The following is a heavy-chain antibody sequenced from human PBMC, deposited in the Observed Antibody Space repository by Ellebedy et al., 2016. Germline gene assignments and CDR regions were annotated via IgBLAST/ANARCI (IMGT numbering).Heavy chain of an antibody. CDR1: GYSISSGYY. Sequence: GSLRLSCTVSGYSISSGYYWGWIRPPPGTGLEWIGSIYHSGSTYYNQSLKSRVTISVDTSKNQFSLKLSSVTAADTAVYYCAKGRGGYSGYDNLEYWGQGTLLTVSS. V-gene: IGHV4-38-2*02. D-gene: IGHD5-12*01. CDR3: AKGRGGYSGYDNLEY. CDR2: IYHSGST. J-gene: IGHJ4*02.